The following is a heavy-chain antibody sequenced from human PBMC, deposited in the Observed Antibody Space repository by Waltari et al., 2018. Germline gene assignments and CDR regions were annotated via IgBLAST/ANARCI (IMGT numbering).Heavy chain of an antibody. CDR1: GFTFSSYW. Sequence: DVHLVESGGGLVQPGGSLRLSCVASGFTFSSYWMPWVRRVPGKGLTWCSHINSDGTGTTYADSVKGRFTGARDNAKSTLFLQMTSLRAEDTAVYFCVRDDPGYGLDVWGQGTTVTVSS. D-gene: IGHD7-27*01. V-gene: IGHV3-74*03. CDR2: INSDGTGT. J-gene: IGHJ6*02. CDR3: VRDDPGYGLDV.